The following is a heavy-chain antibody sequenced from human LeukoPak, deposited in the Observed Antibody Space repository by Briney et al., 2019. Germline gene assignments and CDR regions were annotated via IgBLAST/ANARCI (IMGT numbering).Heavy chain of an antibody. CDR1: KYTFTNFY. Sequence: ASVKVSCKASKYTFTNFYMHWVRQAPGQGLEWMGWNNPNSGDTNYAQKFQGRVTMTRDTSISTAYMELSRLRSDDTAVYYCARAQHIAAAGKGPYYWGQGTLVTVSS. CDR3: ARAQHIAAAGKGPYY. CDR2: NNPNSGDT. J-gene: IGHJ4*02. D-gene: IGHD6-13*01. V-gene: IGHV1-2*02.